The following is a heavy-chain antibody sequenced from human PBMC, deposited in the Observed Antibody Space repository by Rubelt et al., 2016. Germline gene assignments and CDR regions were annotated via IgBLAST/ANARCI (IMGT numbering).Heavy chain of an antibody. CDR1: GFIFSTYW. J-gene: IGHJ4*02. CDR2: IRQDGNEK. D-gene: IGHD2-2*03. CDR3: ASDGYGNTRAVNEIDY. V-gene: IGHV3-7*03. Sequence: GGSLRLSCSASGFIFSTYWMTWVRQAPGKGLEWVANIRQDGNEKYYVDSVKGRFTISRDNAQNSLYLQMNSLRAGDTDIYYCASDGYGNTRAVNEIDYWGQGTLVTIS.